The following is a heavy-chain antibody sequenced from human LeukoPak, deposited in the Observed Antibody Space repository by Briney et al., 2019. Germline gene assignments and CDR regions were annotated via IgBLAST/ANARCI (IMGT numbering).Heavy chain of an antibody. CDR2: INPSGGST. CDR1: GYTFTSYY. Sequence: ASVKVSCKASGYTFTSYYMHWARQAPGQGLEWMGIINPSGGSTSYAQKFQGRVTMTRDTSTSTVYMELSSLRSEDTAVYYCARDLGLYSGYDPFDYWGQGTLVTVSS. J-gene: IGHJ4*02. D-gene: IGHD5-12*01. CDR3: ARDLGLYSGYDPFDY. V-gene: IGHV1-46*01.